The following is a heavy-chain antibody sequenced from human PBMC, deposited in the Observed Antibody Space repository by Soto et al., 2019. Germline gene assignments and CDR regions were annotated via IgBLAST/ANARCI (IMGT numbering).Heavy chain of an antibody. D-gene: IGHD6-13*01. J-gene: IGHJ4*02. Sequence: SETLSLTCTVSGGSISSYYWSWIRQPPGKGLEWIGYIYYSGSTNYNPSLKSRVTISVDTSKNQFSLKLSSVTAADTAVYYCAGDGRARYSSSWHEYYFDYWGQGTLVTVSS. CDR2: IYYSGST. CDR3: AGDGRARYSSSWHEYYFDY. V-gene: IGHV4-59*01. CDR1: GGSISSYY.